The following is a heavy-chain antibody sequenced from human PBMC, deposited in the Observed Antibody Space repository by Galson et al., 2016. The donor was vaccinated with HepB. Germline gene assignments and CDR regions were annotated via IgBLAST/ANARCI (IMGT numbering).Heavy chain of an antibody. J-gene: IGHJ4*02. D-gene: IGHD5-24*01. CDR1: GYTFTYRY. V-gene: IGHV1-45*02. Sequence: SVKVSCKASGYTFTYRYLHWVRQAPGQTLEWMGWITPSNGNANYAQKFKDRVTFTRDTSMSTGYMELSSLRSEDTAIYYCVGGYNEGVDYWGQGTLVTVSS. CDR3: VGGYNEGVDY. CDR2: ITPSNGNA.